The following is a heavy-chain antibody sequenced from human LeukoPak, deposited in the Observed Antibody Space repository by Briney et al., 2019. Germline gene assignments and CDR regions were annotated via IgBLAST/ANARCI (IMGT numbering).Heavy chain of an antibody. D-gene: IGHD1-26*01. CDR3: SRERELPNDAFDI. V-gene: IGHV3-74*01. CDR1: GFTLSSYW. J-gene: IGHJ3*02. Sequence: GGSLRLSCAASGFTLSSYWMHWVRQAPGKGLVWVSRINSDGSRTSYADSVKGRFTISRDNAKNTLYLQMNSLRAEDTAVYYCSRERELPNDAFDIWGQGTMVTVSS. CDR2: INSDGSRT.